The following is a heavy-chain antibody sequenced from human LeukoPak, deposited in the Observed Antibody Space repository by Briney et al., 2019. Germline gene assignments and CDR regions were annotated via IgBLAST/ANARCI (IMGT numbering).Heavy chain of an antibody. CDR1: GGSFSGYY. CDR2: INHSGST. D-gene: IGHD3-3*01. V-gene: IGHV4-34*01. J-gene: IGHJ6*03. CDR3: ARARFTIFGVVIQYYYYYMDV. Sequence: SETLSLTCAVYGGSFSGYYWSWIRQPPGKGLEWIGEINHSGSTNYNPSLKSRVTISVDTSKIQFSLKLSSVTAAGTAVYYCARARFTIFGVVIQYYYYYMDVWGKGTTVTVSS.